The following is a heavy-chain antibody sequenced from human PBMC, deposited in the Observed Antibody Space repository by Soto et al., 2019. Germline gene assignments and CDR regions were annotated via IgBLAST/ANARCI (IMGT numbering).Heavy chain of an antibody. Sequence: GGSLRLSCAASGFTFSSYGMHWVRQAPGKGLEWVAVISYDGSNKYYADSVKGRFTISRDNSKNTLYLQMNSLRAEDTAVYYCAKTSPPPNSGSFDYWGQGTLVTVSS. CDR3: AKTSPPPNSGSFDY. CDR2: ISYDGSNK. J-gene: IGHJ4*02. CDR1: GFTFSSYG. V-gene: IGHV3-30*18. D-gene: IGHD1-26*01.